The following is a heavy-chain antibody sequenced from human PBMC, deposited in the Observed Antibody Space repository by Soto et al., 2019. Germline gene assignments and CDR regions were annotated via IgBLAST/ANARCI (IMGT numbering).Heavy chain of an antibody. V-gene: IGHV3-23*01. D-gene: IGHD2-15*01. CDR3: APHVHCSGGSCHYDAFDI. CDR1: GFIFGNYM. Sequence: EVQLLESGGGLVQPGESLRLSCAVSGFIFGNYMMTWVRQAPGKGLEWVSTIRDGGESTYYADSVKGRFTISRDNSKNTVYLQMDYLGVEDTAVYYCAPHVHCSGGSCHYDAFDIRGQGTMVTVSS. CDR2: IRDGGEST. J-gene: IGHJ3*02.